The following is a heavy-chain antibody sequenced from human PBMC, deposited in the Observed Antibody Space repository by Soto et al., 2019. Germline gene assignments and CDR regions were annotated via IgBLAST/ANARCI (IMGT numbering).Heavy chain of an antibody. J-gene: IGHJ5*02. CDR3: VREIGTMVRGVRRWFDP. Sequence: QVQLVQSGAEVKKPGASVKVSCKASGYTFTGYYMHWVRQAPGQGLEWMGWINPNSGGTNYAQKCQGGVTMTRDTASSTAYMELSRLRSDDTAVYYCVREIGTMVRGVRRWFDPWGQGTLVTVSS. D-gene: IGHD3-10*01. CDR2: INPNSGGT. V-gene: IGHV1-2*02. CDR1: GYTFTGYY.